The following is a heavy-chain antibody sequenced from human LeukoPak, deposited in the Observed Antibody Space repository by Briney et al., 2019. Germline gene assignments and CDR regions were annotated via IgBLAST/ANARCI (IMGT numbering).Heavy chain of an antibody. CDR1: GASISSHY. J-gene: IGHJ4*02. CDR3: ARDVEAGDGYNYDS. CDR2: IHYSGRT. D-gene: IGHD5-24*01. V-gene: IGHV4-59*11. Sequence: PSETLSLTCTVSGASISSHYWNWIRQPPGKGLEWIGYIHYSGRTDYNPSLKSRVTTSVDTSKTQFSLKLDSVTAADTALYYCARDVEAGDGYNYDSWGQGTLVTVSS.